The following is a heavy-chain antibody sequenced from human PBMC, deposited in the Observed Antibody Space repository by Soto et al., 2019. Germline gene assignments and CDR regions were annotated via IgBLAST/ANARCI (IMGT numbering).Heavy chain of an antibody. CDR1: GFTSDDYA. Sequence: EVQLVESGGGLVQPGRSLRLSCAASGFTSDDYAIHWVRQAPGKGLEWVSGISWNSGSIGYADSVKGRFTISSDNAKNSRYLQMNSLRAEDTALYYCAKERGGEWLFQNNWFDPWGQGTLVTVSS. V-gene: IGHV3-9*02. D-gene: IGHD3-3*01. CDR3: AKERGGEWLFQNNWFDP. J-gene: IGHJ5*02. CDR2: ISWNSGSI.